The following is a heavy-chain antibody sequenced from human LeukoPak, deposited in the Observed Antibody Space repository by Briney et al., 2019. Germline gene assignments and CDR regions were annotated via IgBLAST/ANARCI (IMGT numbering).Heavy chain of an antibody. CDR1: GYTFTNYG. D-gene: IGHD3-9*01. CDR2: INTNTGSP. Sequence: ASVKVSCKASGYTFTNYGMNWVRQAPGQGLEWMGWINTNTGSPTYAQGFTGRFVFSLDTSVSTAYLQISSLKAEDTAVYYCARVFYDILTGPDYWGQGTLVTVSS. V-gene: IGHV7-4-1*02. J-gene: IGHJ4*02. CDR3: ARVFYDILTGPDY.